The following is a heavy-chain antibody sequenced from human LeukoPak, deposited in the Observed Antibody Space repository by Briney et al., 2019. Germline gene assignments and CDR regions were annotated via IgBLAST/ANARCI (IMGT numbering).Heavy chain of an antibody. CDR3: ARDTRGVRGFDP. D-gene: IGHD3-10*01. V-gene: IGHV4-59*12. CDR2: IFYSGST. J-gene: IGHJ5*02. Sequence: PSETLSLTCTVSGASISSFYWSWIRQPPGKGLEWIGYIFYSGSTNYNPSLKSRVTISVDTSKNQFSLKLSSVTAADTAVYYCARDTRGVRGFDPWGQGTLVTVSS. CDR1: GASISSFY.